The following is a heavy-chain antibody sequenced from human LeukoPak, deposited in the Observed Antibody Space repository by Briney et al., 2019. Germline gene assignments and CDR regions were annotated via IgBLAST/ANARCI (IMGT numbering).Heavy chain of an antibody. J-gene: IGHJ4*02. Sequence: SETLSLTCTVAAFSINTGHYWAWIRQPPGKGLEWIGNIFHSGSTYYNPSLKSRVTISVDTSKNQFSLKLSSVTAADAAVYYCARGALNYGGNWLNYWGQGTLVTVS. CDR3: ARGALNYGGNWLNY. V-gene: IGHV4-38-2*02. D-gene: IGHD4-23*01. CDR1: AFSINTGHY. CDR2: IFHSGST.